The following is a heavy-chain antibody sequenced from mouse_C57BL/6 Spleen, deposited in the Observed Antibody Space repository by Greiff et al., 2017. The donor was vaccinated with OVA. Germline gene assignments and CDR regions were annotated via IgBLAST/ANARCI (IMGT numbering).Heavy chain of an antibody. D-gene: IGHD1-1*01. CDR2: INPNNGGT. CDR3: ARGGYYYGLATGAMDY. J-gene: IGHJ4*01. V-gene: IGHV1-26*01. CDR1: GYTFTDYY. Sequence: EVQLQQPGPELVKPGASVKISCKASGYTFTDYYMNWVKQSHGKSLEWIGDINPNNGGTSYNQKFKGKATLTVDKSSSTAYMELRSLTSEDSAVYYCARGGYYYGLATGAMDYWGQGTSVTVSS.